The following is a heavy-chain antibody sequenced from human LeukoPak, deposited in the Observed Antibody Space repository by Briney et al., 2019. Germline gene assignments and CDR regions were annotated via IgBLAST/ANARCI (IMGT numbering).Heavy chain of an antibody. CDR3: ARDSDWAFDY. V-gene: IGHV3-48*01. Sequence: PGGSLRLSCAASGFTFSSYWMNWARQAPGKGLEWLSYVKSGNYDIQYADSVTGRFTVSRDSATNSLYLQMNDLKAEDTAVYYCARDSDWAFDYWGQGSLVTVSS. J-gene: IGHJ4*02. CDR2: VKSGNYDI. CDR1: GFTFSSYW. D-gene: IGHD3-9*01.